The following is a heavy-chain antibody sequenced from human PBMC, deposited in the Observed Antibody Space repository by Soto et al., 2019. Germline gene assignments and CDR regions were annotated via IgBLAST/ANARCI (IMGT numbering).Heavy chain of an antibody. CDR2: IYYSGGT. V-gene: IGHV4-30-4*01. CDR3: ARGPWSGYKRYYFDF. CDR1: GGSISSGDYH. D-gene: IGHD3-3*01. J-gene: IGHJ4*02. Sequence: SETLSLTCTVSGGSISSGDYHWSWIRQTPGKGLDWIAYIYYSGGTYYNPSLESRVTISLDTSKNQFSLKLNSVTAADTAVYYCARGPWSGYKRYYFDFWGQGTLVTVSS.